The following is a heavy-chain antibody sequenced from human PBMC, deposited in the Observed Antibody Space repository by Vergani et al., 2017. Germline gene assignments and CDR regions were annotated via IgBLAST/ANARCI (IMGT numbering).Heavy chain of an antibody. CDR3: ARGDYGILTGYRY. CDR2: INPSGGHT. CDR1: GYTFSNYY. J-gene: IGHJ4*02. D-gene: IGHD3-9*01. Sequence: QVQVVQSGAEVKKSGASVKVSCKTSGYTFSNYYMHWVRQAPGQGLEWMGIINPSGGHTNYAQKFQGRVTMTRDTSTSTVYMELSSVRSEDTAIYYCARGDYGILTGYRYWVQGTLVTVSA. V-gene: IGHV1-46*03.